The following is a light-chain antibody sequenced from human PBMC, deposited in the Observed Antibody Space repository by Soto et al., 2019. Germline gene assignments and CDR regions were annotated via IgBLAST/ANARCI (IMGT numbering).Light chain of an antibody. J-gene: IGKJ1*01. V-gene: IGKV1-39*01. CDR3: QQSYSTPVT. CDR1: QSISSY. CDR2: AAS. Sequence: IQMPQSPSSLSASVGDRVTVTCRASQSISSYLNWYQQKPGKAPKLLIYAASSLQSGAPSRFSGSGSGTDFTLTISSLQPEDFATYYCQQSYSTPVTFGQGTKVDIK.